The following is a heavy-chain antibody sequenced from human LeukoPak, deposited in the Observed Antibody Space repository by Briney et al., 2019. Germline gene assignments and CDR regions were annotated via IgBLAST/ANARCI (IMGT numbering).Heavy chain of an antibody. V-gene: IGHV3-30*02. D-gene: IGHD1-26*01. CDR1: GFTFSSYG. Sequence: GGSLRLSCAASGFTFSSYGMHWVRQAPGKGLEWVAFIRYDGSNKYYADSVKGRFTISRDNSKNTLYLQMNSLRAEDTAVYYCARALQWELPTGDAFDIWGQGTMVTVSS. CDR2: IRYDGSNK. J-gene: IGHJ3*02. CDR3: ARALQWELPTGDAFDI.